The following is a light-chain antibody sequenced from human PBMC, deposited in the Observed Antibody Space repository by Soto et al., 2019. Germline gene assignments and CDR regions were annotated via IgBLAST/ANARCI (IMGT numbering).Light chain of an antibody. CDR2: SND. CDR3: AAWDDSLAWV. V-gene: IGLV1-44*01. Sequence: QSVLTQPPSASGTPGQTVSISCSGTSSNMRTNTVNWYQHLPGTAPKLIIYSNDQRPSGVPDRFSASKSGTSASLAINGLQSADEAVYYWAAWDDSLAWVFGGGTQLTVL. J-gene: IGLJ3*02. CDR1: SSNMRTNT.